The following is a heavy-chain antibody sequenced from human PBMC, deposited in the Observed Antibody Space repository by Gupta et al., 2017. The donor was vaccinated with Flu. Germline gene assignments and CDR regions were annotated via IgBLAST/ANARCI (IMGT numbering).Heavy chain of an antibody. D-gene: IGHD1-1*01. Sequence: QLPLEESGPGLVKPSETLSLSCSVSGGSISSATYYWGWIRQSPGKGLEWIGSLSYTGNSYYNPSLKSRVTISGDTSNNQFSLKMSSVTAFDTAVYYWARRVQTGNIGRGRLDSWGLGTLVTVSS. CDR1: GGSISSATYY. CDR3: ARRVQTGNIGRGRLDS. V-gene: IGHV4-39*01. CDR2: LSYTGNS. J-gene: IGHJ5*01.